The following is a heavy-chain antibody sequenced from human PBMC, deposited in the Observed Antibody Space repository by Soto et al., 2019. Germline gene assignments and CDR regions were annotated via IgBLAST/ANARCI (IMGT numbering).Heavy chain of an antibody. CDR2: INHSGST. Sequence: SETLSLTCAVYGGSFSGYYWSWIRQPPGKGLEWIGEINHSGSTNYNPSLKSRVTISVDTSKDQFSLKLSSVTAADTAVYYCARTYSSGWDYWGQGTLVTVSS. CDR3: ARTYSSGWDY. J-gene: IGHJ4*02. CDR1: GGSFSGYY. D-gene: IGHD6-19*01. V-gene: IGHV4-34*01.